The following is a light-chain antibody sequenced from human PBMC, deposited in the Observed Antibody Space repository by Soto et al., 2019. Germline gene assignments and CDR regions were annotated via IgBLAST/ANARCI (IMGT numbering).Light chain of an antibody. CDR2: RAS. CDR1: QGISSW. J-gene: IGKJ1*01. CDR3: QHYNSYSEA. Sequence: DIQMTQSPSSVSASVGDRVTITCRASQGISSWLAWYQQKPGKAPNLLIYRASTLESGIPSRFSGSGSGTEFTLTISSLQPDDFATYYCQHYNSYSEAFGQGTKVDIK. V-gene: IGKV1-5*03.